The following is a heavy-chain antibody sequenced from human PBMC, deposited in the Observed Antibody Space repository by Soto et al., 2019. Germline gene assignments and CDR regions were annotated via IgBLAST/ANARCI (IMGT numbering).Heavy chain of an antibody. CDR3: VRTSWNPTTY. D-gene: IGHD1-1*01. CDR2: IKEDGSEK. J-gene: IGHJ4*02. CDR1: GFTFNRHW. Sequence: EVQLVESGGGLVQPGGSLRRSCAVSGFTFNRHWMSWVRQTPGEGLEWVASIKEDGSEKSYVGYVQGRFTICRDNAENSLFLQMNSLRVEDTAVYYCVRTSWNPTTYWGEGTLVTVSS. V-gene: IGHV3-7*01.